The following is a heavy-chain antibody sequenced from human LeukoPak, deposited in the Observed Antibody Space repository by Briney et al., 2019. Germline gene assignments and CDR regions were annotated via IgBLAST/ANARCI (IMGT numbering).Heavy chain of an antibody. CDR2: IYHSGST. D-gene: IGHD6-19*01. J-gene: IGHJ4*02. Sequence: RPSGTLSLTCAVSGGSISSSNWWSWVRQPPGKGLEWIGEIYHSGSTNYNPSLKSRVTISVDKSKNQFSLKLSSVTAADTAVYYCASLADDRSGGLSSGWYYFDYWGQGTLVTVSS. CDR3: ASLADDRSGGLSSGWYYFDY. V-gene: IGHV4-4*02. CDR1: GGSISSSNW.